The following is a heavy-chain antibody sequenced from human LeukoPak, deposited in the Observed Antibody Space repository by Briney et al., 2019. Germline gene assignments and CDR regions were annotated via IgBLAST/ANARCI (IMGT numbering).Heavy chain of an antibody. J-gene: IGHJ6*02. CDR2: ISYDGSNK. V-gene: IGHV3-30*03. Sequence: PGRSLRLSCAASGFTFSSYGMHWVRQAPGKGLEWVAVISYDGSNKYYADSVKGRFTISRDNAKNSLYLQMSNLRAEDTAVYFCARGCGLDVWGQGATVTVSS. D-gene: IGHD2-8*01. CDR3: ARGCGLDV. CDR1: GFTFSSYG.